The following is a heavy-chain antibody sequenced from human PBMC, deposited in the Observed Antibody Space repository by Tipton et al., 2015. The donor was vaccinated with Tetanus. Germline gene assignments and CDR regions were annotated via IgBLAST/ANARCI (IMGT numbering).Heavy chain of an antibody. J-gene: IGHJ4*02. V-gene: IGHV1-69*01. D-gene: IGHD1-26*01. CDR2: IIPMFGTA. Sequence: QSGAEVKKPGSSVKVSCIASGGSFRTYAISWVRQAPGQGLEWVGGIIPMFGTADYAQKFRDSVTITADESTSTVYLELSNLSSEDSAIYYCTVKGRVGPSLFASWGPGIALTVSS. CDR1: GGSFRTYA. CDR3: TVKGRVGPSLFAS.